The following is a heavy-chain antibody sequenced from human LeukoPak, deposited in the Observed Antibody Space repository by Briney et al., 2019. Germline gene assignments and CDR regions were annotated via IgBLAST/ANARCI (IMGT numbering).Heavy chain of an antibody. CDR1: GYTFTSYD. CDR3: ARVFGYYDSSGYPTPYYYYYMDV. CDR2: MNPNSGNT. D-gene: IGHD3-22*01. V-gene: IGHV1-8*01. J-gene: IGHJ6*03. Sequence: ASVKVSCKASGYTFTSYDINWVRQATGQGLKWMGWMNPNSGNTGYAQKFQGRVTMTRNTSISTAYMELSSLRSEDTAVYYCARVFGYYDSSGYPTPYYYYYMDVWGKGTTVTVSS.